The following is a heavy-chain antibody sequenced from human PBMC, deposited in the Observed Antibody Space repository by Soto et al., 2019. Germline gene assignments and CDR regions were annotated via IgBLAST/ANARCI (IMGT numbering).Heavy chain of an antibody. CDR3: ARDAYYDILTGYYRVPYGMDV. D-gene: IGHD3-9*01. V-gene: IGHV3-21*01. Sequence: GGSLRLSCAASGFTLSSYSMNWVRQAPGKGLEWVSSISSSSSYIYYADSVKGRFTISRDNAKNSLYLQMNSLRAEDTAVYYCARDAYYDILTGYYRVPYGMDVWGQGTTVTVSS. CDR2: ISSSSSYI. CDR1: GFTLSSYS. J-gene: IGHJ6*02.